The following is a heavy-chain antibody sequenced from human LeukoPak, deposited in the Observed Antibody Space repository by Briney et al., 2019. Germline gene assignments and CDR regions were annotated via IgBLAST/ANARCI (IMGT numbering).Heavy chain of an antibody. D-gene: IGHD1-26*01. J-gene: IGHJ4*02. CDR2: TRSDGSDK. CDR1: GFIFSSYG. Sequence: GGSLRLSHVPSGFIFSSYGMHWVRHAPGKRLEWVAFTRSDGSDKYYRDSVKGRFTISRDNSKNTLYLQMNSLRAEDTAVYYCGKHDSASDYWGQGTLVTVSS. V-gene: IGHV3-30*02. CDR3: GKHDSASDY.